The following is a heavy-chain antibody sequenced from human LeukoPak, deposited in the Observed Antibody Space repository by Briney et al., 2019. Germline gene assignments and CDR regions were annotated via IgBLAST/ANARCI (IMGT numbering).Heavy chain of an antibody. J-gene: IGHJ4*02. D-gene: IGHD4-11*01. CDR1: GFTFSNYA. CDR2: ISGSGGIT. V-gene: IGHV3-23*01. CDR3: AKAPYFDAGTVNFDY. Sequence: GGSLRLSCAASGFTFSNYAMSWVRQAPGKGLEWVSAISGSGGITYYADSVKGRFTISRDNSKNTLYLQMNSLRAEDTAVYYCAKAPYFDAGTVNFDYWGQGTLVTVSS.